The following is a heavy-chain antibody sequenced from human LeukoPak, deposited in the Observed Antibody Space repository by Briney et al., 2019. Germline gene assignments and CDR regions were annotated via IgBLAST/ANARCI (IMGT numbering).Heavy chain of an antibody. CDR3: TTDEVRELDY. D-gene: IGHD3-10*01. CDR1: GLTFSNAW. V-gene: IGHV3-15*01. CDR2: IKSKTDGGTT. J-gene: IGHJ4*02. Sequence: GGALRLSCAASGLTFSNAWMSWVRQAPGRGLEWVGRIKSKTDGGTTDYAAPVKGRFTIARDDSKNTLYLQMNSLKTEDTAVYYCTTDEVRELDYWGQGTLVSVS.